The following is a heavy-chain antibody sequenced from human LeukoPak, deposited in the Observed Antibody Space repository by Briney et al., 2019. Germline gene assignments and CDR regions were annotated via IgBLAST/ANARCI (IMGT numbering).Heavy chain of an antibody. D-gene: IGHD3-22*01. J-gene: IGHJ5*02. CDR1: GGSISSYY. V-gene: IGHV4-59*01. CDR2: IYYSGST. CDR3: ARVGIVLVIGSNWVDP. Sequence: SETLSLTCTVSGGSISSYYWSWIRQPPGKGLEWIGYIYYSGSTNYNPSLKSRVTISVDTSKNQFSLKLSSVTAADTAVYYCARVGIVLVIGSNWVDPWGQGTLVTVSS.